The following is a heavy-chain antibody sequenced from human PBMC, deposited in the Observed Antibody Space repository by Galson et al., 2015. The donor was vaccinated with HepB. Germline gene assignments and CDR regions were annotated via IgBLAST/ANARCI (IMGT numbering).Heavy chain of an antibody. Sequence: ETLSLTCTVSGGSISSSSYYWGWVRQPPGKGLEWIGNIYYTGSTYYSPSLKSRVTISVDTSKNQFSLKLSSVTVADTAIYYCARDHWPLHFDYWGQGTLVTVSS. V-gene: IGHV4-39*07. CDR1: GGSISSSSYY. D-gene: IGHD1-1*01. CDR2: IYYTGST. J-gene: IGHJ4*02. CDR3: ARDHWPLHFDY.